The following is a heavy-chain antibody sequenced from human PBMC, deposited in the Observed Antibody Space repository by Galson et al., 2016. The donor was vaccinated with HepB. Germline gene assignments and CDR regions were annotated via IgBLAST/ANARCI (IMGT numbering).Heavy chain of an antibody. CDR2: ISGSGGST. J-gene: IGHJ4*02. Sequence: SLRLSCAASGFTFNTYALSWVRQAPGKGLEWVSAISGSGGSTYYAGSVKGRFTISRDNSKNTVYLQMHSLRSEDTALYYCAKCRYQYGSGSWDYWGQGALVTISS. CDR3: AKCRYQYGSGSWDY. V-gene: IGHV3-23*01. CDR1: GFTFNTYA. D-gene: IGHD3-10*01.